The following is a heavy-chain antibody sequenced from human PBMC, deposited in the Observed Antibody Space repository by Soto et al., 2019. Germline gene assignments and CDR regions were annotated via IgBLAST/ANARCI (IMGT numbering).Heavy chain of an antibody. J-gene: IGHJ1*01. CDR1: GFTFSSYV. CDR3: AREDESSGYAGTFQH. Sequence: QVQLVESGGDVVQPGRSLRLSCAASGFTFSSYVMHWVRQAPGKGLEWVAVMSHDESIKMYADSVKGRFTISRDNSKNTLYLQMDSLRPEDAAVYSCAREDESSGYAGTFQHWGQGTLVTVSS. V-gene: IGHV3-30-3*01. D-gene: IGHD3-22*01. CDR2: MSHDESIK.